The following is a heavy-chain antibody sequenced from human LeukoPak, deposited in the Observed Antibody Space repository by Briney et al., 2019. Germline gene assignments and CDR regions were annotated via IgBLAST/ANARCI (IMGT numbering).Heavy chain of an antibody. Sequence: SETLSLTCTVSGCSISSYYWSWIRQPPGKGLEWIGYICYSGSTNYNASLKSRVTISVDTSKNQFSLKLSSVTAADTAVYYCARGHYNWNSFRWFDPWGQGTLVTVSS. D-gene: IGHD1-7*01. V-gene: IGHV4-59*01. CDR1: GCSISSYY. CDR3: ARGHYNWNSFRWFDP. CDR2: ICYSGST. J-gene: IGHJ5*02.